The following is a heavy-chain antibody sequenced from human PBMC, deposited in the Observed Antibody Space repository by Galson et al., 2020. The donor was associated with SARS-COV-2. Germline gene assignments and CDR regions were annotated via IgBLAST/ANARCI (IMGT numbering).Heavy chain of an antibody. CDR1: GFSLSTRGMC. CDR3: ARLTEVPAAMTSYYYGMDV. V-gene: IGHV2-70*01. D-gene: IGHD2-2*01. CDR2: IDWDDDK. J-gene: IGHJ6*02. Sequence: SGPTLVKPTQTLTLTCPFSGFSLSTRGMCVSWIRQPPGKALEWLALIDWDDDKYYSTSLKTRLTISKDTSKNQVVLTMTNMDPVDTATYYCARLTEVPAAMTSYYYGMDVWGQGTTVTVSS.